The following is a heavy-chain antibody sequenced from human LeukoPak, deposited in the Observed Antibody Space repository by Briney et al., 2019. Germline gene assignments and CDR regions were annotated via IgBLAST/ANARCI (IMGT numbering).Heavy chain of an antibody. D-gene: IGHD3-10*01. CDR1: GFTFSNYA. Sequence: GGSLRLSCAASGFTFSNYAMSWVRQAPGKGLEWVSAISGSGGSTYYADSVKGRFTISRDNSKNTLYLQMNSLRAEDTAVYYCARVWFGESPYYFDYWGQGTLVTVSS. V-gene: IGHV3-23*01. J-gene: IGHJ4*02. CDR3: ARVWFGESPYYFDY. CDR2: ISGSGGST.